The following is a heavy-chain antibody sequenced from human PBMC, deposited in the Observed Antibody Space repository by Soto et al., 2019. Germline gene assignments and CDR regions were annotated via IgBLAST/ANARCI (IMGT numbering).Heavy chain of an antibody. CDR1: GFSFSRDS. Sequence: GGSLRLSCAASGFSFSRDSMNWVRHAPGKRHEWASSIICSSSYIYYADSVKGRFTISRDNAKNSLYLQMNSLRAEDTAVYYCARDQGGFRAAAGPIHSYYCCMDVWGRVTTGTVSS. J-gene: IGHJ6*02. CDR3: ARDQGGFRAAAGPIHSYYCCMDV. CDR2: IICSSSYI. V-gene: IGHV3-21*01. D-gene: IGHD6-13*01.